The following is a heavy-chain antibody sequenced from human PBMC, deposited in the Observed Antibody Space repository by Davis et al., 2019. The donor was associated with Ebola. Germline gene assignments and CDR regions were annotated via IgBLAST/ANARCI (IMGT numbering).Heavy chain of an antibody. CDR3: ARDHSSSWYSPLDY. Sequence: GESLKISCAASGFTFSTYSMSWVRQAPGKGLEWVSSISSDSDYIYYADSVKGRFTISRDNAKNSLYLQMNSLRAEDTAVYYCARDHSSSWYSPLDYWGQGTLVTVSS. J-gene: IGHJ4*02. D-gene: IGHD6-13*01. CDR1: GFTFSTYS. CDR2: ISSDSDYI. V-gene: IGHV3-21*01.